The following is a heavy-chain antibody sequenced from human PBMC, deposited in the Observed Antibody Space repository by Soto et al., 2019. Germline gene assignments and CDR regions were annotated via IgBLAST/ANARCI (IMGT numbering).Heavy chain of an antibody. CDR2: IGTLSDT. J-gene: IGHJ5*02. Sequence: VGSLRLSCAGSGFAFSTFDIHWVRQAPGKGLEWVSGIGTLSDTFYAASVQGRLTTSRQNAKNSVYLQMNSLRAGDTAFYYCARGRSFSYDSTPPPMFDPWGQGTLVTVSS. V-gene: IGHV3-13*01. CDR1: GFAFSTFD. CDR3: ARGRSFSYDSTPPPMFDP. D-gene: IGHD3-10*01.